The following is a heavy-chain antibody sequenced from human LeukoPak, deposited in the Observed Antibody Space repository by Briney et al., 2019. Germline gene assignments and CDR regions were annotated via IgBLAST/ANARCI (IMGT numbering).Heavy chain of an antibody. CDR3: ARLGKYGYYYYNGMDV. CDR2: MNPNSGKT. D-gene: IGHD2-8*01. CDR1: GYTFTTYD. V-gene: IGHV1-8*01. J-gene: IGHJ6*02. Sequence: ASVKVSCKASGYTFTTYDINWVRQATGQGLEWMGWMNPNSGKTGYAKKFQGRVTITRNTSISAAYMELRSLRSEDTAVYYCARLGKYGYYYYNGMDVWGQGTTVIVSS.